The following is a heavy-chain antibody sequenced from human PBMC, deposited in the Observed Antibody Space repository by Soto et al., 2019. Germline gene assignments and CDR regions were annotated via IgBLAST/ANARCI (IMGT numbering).Heavy chain of an antibody. V-gene: IGHV3-15*01. CDR3: TKEGGYSSSPWPFDP. CDR1: GFTVRDAW. Sequence: GGSLRLSCAVSGFTVRDAWMSWVRQTPGKGLEWIGHMTDKTDGERTDYAAPVKGRFTTSRNDSKNTLYLHMTSLQTEDTGVYYCTKEGGYSSSPWPFDPWGQGTPLTSPQ. D-gene: IGHD6-6*01. CDR2: MTDKTDGERT. J-gene: IGHJ5*02.